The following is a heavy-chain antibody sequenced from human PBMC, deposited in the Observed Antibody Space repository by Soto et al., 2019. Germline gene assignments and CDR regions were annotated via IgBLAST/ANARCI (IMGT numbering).Heavy chain of an antibody. D-gene: IGHD1-20*01. CDR3: TRNLYNTGDFDN. CDR2: MTHKSGYT. V-gene: IGHV1-8*02. CDR1: GYTFTDYD. J-gene: IGHJ4*02. Sequence: QVQLMQSGAEVRKPGASVKVYCKASGYTFTDYDIKWVRQATGQGHEWLGWMTHKSGYTGYAQKFQGRVTRTRDTSRGTAYMELSSLTSEDTAVYYCTRNLYNTGDFDNWGQGTLVTVSS.